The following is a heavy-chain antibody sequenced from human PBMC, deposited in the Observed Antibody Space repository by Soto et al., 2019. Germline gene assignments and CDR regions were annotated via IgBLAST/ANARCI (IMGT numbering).Heavy chain of an antibody. V-gene: IGHV1-24*01. Sequence: GASVKVSCKVSGYTLTELSMHWVRQAPGKGLEWMGGFDPEDGETIYAQKFQGRVTMTEDTSTDTAYMELSSLRSEDTAVYYCATANADYRGYSGYDYFDYWGQGTLVTVSS. CDR2: FDPEDGET. J-gene: IGHJ4*02. CDR1: GYTLTELS. CDR3: ATANADYRGYSGYDYFDY. D-gene: IGHD5-12*01.